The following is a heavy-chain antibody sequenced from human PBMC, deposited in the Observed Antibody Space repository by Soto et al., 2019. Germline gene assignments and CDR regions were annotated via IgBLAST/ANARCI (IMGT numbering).Heavy chain of an antibody. V-gene: IGHV3-21*01. J-gene: IGHJ5*02. Sequence: PWGSLRLSCAASGFSFRSYSMNWVRQAPGKGLEWVSSISSSASHINYADSVKGRFTISRDNAKKSLYLQMNSLRAEDTAVYYCARGYTGYCSGGTCYWFDPWGQGTLVTVSS. D-gene: IGHD2-15*01. CDR1: GFSFRSYS. CDR2: ISSSASHI. CDR3: ARGYTGYCSGGTCYWFDP.